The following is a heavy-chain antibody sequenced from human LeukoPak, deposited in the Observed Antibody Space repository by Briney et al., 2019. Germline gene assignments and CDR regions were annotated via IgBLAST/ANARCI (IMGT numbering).Heavy chain of an antibody. J-gene: IGHJ6*02. CDR1: GGTFSSYA. D-gene: IGHD6-19*01. CDR2: IIPILGIA. V-gene: IGHV1-69*04. CDR3: AREDSSGRVLYGMDV. Sequence: GASVKVSCKASGGTFSSYAISWVRQAPGQGLEWMGRIIPILGIANYAQKFQGRVTITADKSTSTAYMELSSLRSEDTAVYYCAREDSSGRVLYGMDVWGQGTTVTVSS.